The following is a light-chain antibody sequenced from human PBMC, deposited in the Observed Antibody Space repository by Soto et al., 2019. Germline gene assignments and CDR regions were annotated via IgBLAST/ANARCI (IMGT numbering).Light chain of an antibody. CDR3: QQYYRLPQLS. CDR2: GAS. Sequence: EIVLTQSPGTLSLSPGERATLSCRASQSMRNSYLAWYQQRPGQAPRLLIYGASTRATGIPDRFSSCGSGTDFTLTISRMEPEDFAVYYFQQYYRLPQLSFGPGTNMDIK. J-gene: IGKJ3*01. V-gene: IGKV3-20*01. CDR1: QSMRNSY.